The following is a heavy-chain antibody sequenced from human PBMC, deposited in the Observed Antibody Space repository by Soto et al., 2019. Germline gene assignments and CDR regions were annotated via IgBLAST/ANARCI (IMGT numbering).Heavy chain of an antibody. CDR2: ISAYNGNT. CDR3: AKDFIAARYFDY. V-gene: IGHV1-18*01. J-gene: IGHJ4*02. Sequence: ASVKVSCKASGYTFTSYGISWVRQAPGQGLEWMGWISAYNGNTNYAQKLQGRVTMTTDTSTSTAYMELRSLRSDDTAVYYCAKDFIAARYFDYWGQGTLVTVSS. CDR1: GYTFTSYG. D-gene: IGHD6-6*01.